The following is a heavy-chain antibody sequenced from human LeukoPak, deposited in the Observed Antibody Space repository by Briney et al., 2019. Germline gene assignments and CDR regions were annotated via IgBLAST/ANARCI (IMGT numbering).Heavy chain of an antibody. Sequence: ASVKVSCKASGYTFTSYDINWVRQATGQGLEWMGWMNPNSGNTGYAQKFRGRVTLTMDTSIRTAYMELSGLTYDDTAVYYCARVKPVPTASFDPWGQGTLVTVSS. CDR1: GYTFTSYD. J-gene: IGHJ5*02. CDR2: MNPNSGNT. V-gene: IGHV1-8*01. CDR3: ARVKPVPTASFDP.